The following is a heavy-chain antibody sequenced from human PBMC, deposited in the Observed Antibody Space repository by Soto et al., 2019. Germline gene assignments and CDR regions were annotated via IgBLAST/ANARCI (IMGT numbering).Heavy chain of an antibody. D-gene: IGHD2-15*01. CDR2: IWYHGIDK. J-gene: IGHJ4*02. Sequence: PGGSLRLSCAASGFTFSRQAMHWVRQAPGRGLEWVAVIWYHGIDKYYADSVKGRFTISRGNSKNTVYLQMNSLRGEDTAVYYCATGFLGLCTGGNCPLDYWGQGTLVTVSS. V-gene: IGHV3-33*01. CDR3: ATGFLGLCTGGNCPLDY. CDR1: GFTFSRQA.